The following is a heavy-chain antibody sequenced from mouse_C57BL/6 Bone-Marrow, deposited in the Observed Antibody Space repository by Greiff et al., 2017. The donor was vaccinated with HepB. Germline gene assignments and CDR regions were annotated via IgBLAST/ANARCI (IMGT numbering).Heavy chain of an antibody. V-gene: IGHV1-7*01. CDR3: ARLGYYAMDY. D-gene: IGHD4-1*01. CDR1: GYTFTSYW. Sequence: QVQLQQSGAELAKPGASVTLSCKASGYTFTSYWMHWVKQRPGQGLEWIGYINTSSGYTKYNQKFKDKATLNADKSSSTAYMQLSSLTYEDSAVYYCARLGYYAMDYWGQGTSVTVSS. CDR2: INTSSGYT. J-gene: IGHJ4*01.